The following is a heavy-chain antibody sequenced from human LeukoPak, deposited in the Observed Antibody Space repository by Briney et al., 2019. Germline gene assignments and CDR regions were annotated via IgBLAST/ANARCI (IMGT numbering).Heavy chain of an antibody. J-gene: IGHJ4*02. D-gene: IGHD5-12*01. Sequence: TGGSLRLSCAASGFSFDDYAMHWVRQAPGKGLEWVSGISWNSGGILYADSVKGRFTISRDNAKKTVYLQMNSLKTEDTAFYYCAKGRGGGSGSDYSSSYYYFDYWGRGTLVAVSS. CDR1: GFSFDDYA. CDR3: AKGRGGGSGSDYSSSYYYFDY. CDR2: ISWNSGGI. V-gene: IGHV3-9*01.